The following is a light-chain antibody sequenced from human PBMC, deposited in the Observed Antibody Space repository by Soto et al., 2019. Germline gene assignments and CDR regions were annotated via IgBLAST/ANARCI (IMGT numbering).Light chain of an antibody. J-gene: IGKJ1*01. CDR2: TAS. CDR1: QSVSSW. CDR3: QQYNTYRT. V-gene: IGKV1-5*03. Sequence: DIQMTQSPSTLSASVGDRVTITCRASQSVSSWLAWYQQKPGKAPTLRIHTASTLQSGVPSRFSGSGSGTDFTLIISSLQPDDFAPYFCQQYNTYRTFGQGTKVEIK.